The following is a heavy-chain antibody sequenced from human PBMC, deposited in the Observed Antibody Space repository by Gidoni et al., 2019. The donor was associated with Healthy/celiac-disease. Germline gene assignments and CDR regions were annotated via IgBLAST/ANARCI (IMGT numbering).Heavy chain of an antibody. D-gene: IGHD2-2*01. Sequence: QVQLQQWGAGLLKPSETLSLTCAVYGGSFSGYYCSWFRQPPGKGLAWIGEINHSGSTNYNQSLKSRVTISVDTSKNQFSLKLSSVTAADTAVYYCARGGGCSSTSCYLGAYYYYGMDVWGQGTTVTVSS. J-gene: IGHJ6*02. CDR3: ARGGGCSSTSCYLGAYYYYGMDV. V-gene: IGHV4-34*01. CDR1: GGSFSGYY. CDR2: INHSGST.